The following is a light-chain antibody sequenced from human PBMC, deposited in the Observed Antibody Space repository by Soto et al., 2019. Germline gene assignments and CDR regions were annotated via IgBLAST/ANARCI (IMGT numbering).Light chain of an antibody. CDR1: QYIHNY. V-gene: IGKV1-5*03. Sequence: DVQMTPSPSTLSASVGDRVTITCRASQYIHNYLAWYQQKPGEAPKLLIYEAANLESGVPSRFCGSGTGTAFTLTTSSLQPDDFASEYCQQSNNKPWTFGQGTRVEI. CDR3: QQSNNKPWT. CDR2: EAA. J-gene: IGKJ1*01.